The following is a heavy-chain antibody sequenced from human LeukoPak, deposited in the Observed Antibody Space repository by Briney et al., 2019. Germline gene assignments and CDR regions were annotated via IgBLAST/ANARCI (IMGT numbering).Heavy chain of an antibody. V-gene: IGHV3-23*01. CDR3: AKGAFGDIHNWFDP. D-gene: IGHD3-10*01. CDR2: ISGSGGST. Sequence: GGSLRLSCVASGFPFSSYWMTWVRQAPGKGLEWVSAISGSGGSTYYADSVKGRFTISRDNSKNTLYLQMNSLRAEDTAVYYCAKGAFGDIHNWFDPWGQGTLVTVSS. J-gene: IGHJ5*02. CDR1: GFPFSSYW.